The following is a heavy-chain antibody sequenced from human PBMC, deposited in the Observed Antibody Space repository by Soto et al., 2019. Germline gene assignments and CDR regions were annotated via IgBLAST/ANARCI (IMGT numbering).Heavy chain of an antibody. J-gene: IGHJ5*02. CDR2: IYYSGTT. CDR3: ARCSLVVVPAPGFDP. Sequence: SETLSLTGTVSGGSISSGGYYWSWIRQHPGKGLEWIGYIYYSGTTYYNPSLKSRVTISVDTSKNQFSLKLSSVSAADTALYYCARCSLVVVPAPGFDPWGRGTLVTVSS. V-gene: IGHV4-31*03. D-gene: IGHD2-2*01. CDR1: GGSISSGGYY.